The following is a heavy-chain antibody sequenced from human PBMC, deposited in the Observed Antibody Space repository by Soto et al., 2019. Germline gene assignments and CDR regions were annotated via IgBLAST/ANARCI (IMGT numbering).Heavy chain of an antibody. D-gene: IGHD3-22*01. Sequence: ASVKVSCKVSGYTLTELSMHWLRQAAGKGLEWMGGFDPEDGETIYAQKFQGRVTMTEDTSTDTAYMELSSLRSEDTAVYYCATNFNYDSSGYPGNNWGQGTLVTVSS. CDR1: GYTLTELS. CDR3: ATNFNYDSSGYPGNN. V-gene: IGHV1-24*01. J-gene: IGHJ4*02. CDR2: FDPEDGET.